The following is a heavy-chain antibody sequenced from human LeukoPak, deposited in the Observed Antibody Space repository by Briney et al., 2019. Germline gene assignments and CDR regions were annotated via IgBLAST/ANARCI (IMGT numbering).Heavy chain of an antibody. V-gene: IGHV1-46*01. J-gene: IGHJ5*02. CDR3: ARDPRS. CDR2: INPSGGST. Sequence: GASVKVSCKASGYTFSTNYMHWVRQAPGRGLEWMGKINPSGGSTSSAQKFQGRLTMTMDTSASSGYMELSSLSSEDTAVYYCARDPRSWGQGTLVTVSS. CDR1: GYTFSTNY.